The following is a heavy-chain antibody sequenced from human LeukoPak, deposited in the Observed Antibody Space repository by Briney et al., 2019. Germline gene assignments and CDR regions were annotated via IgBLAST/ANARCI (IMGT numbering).Heavy chain of an antibody. CDR2: ISGSGGST. CDR1: GVTFSSYA. CDR3: AKGDSIAARPHYFDY. J-gene: IGHJ4*02. D-gene: IGHD6-6*01. Sequence: PGGSLRLSCAASGVTFSSYAMSWVRQAPGKGLEWVSAISGSGGSTYYADSVKGRFTISRDNSKNTLYLQMNSLRAEDTAVYYCAKGDSIAARPHYFDYWGQGTLVTVSS. V-gene: IGHV3-23*01.